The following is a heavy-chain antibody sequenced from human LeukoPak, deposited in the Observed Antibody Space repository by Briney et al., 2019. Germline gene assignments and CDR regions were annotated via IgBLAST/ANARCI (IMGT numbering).Heavy chain of an antibody. Sequence: ASVKVSCKASGGTFSSYAISWVRQAPGQGLEWMGWISAYNGNTNYAQKLQGRVTMTTDTSTSTAYMELRSLRSDDTAVYYCARGGDTIFGVLPDYWGQGTLVTVSS. CDR3: ARGGDTIFGVLPDY. D-gene: IGHD3-3*01. CDR2: ISAYNGNT. CDR1: GGTFSSYA. V-gene: IGHV1-18*01. J-gene: IGHJ4*02.